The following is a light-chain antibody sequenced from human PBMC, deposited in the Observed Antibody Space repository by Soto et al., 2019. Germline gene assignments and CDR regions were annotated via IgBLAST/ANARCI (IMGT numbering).Light chain of an antibody. J-gene: IGKJ3*01. V-gene: IGKV1-5*01. Sequence: DIQMTQSPSTLSASLGSRVTITCRASQSVRCWLAWYQQKPGRSPKLLIYDASSLEGGVPSRFSGSGFGTEFTLTVSSLQADDFATYYCQQYSNYSFTFGHGTKVDMK. CDR3: QQYSNYSFT. CDR2: DAS. CDR1: QSVRCW.